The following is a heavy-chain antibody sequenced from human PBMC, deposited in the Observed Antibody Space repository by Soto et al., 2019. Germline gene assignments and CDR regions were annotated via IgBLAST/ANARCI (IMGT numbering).Heavy chain of an antibody. CDR1: GYRFTSYW. CDR2: IYPGDSDT. CDR3: ARHLDYGDFRVFDC. Sequence: PGESLKISCKASGYRFTSYWIGWVRQMPGRGLEWVGIIYPGDSDTRYSPSFQGQVTISADKSISTAYLQWSSLKASDTAMYYCARHLDYGDFRVFDCWGQGTLVTVSS. V-gene: IGHV5-51*01. J-gene: IGHJ4*02. D-gene: IGHD4-17*01.